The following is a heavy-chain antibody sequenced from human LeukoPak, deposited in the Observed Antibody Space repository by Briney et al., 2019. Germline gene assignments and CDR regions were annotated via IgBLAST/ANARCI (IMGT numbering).Heavy chain of an antibody. CDR1: GGSISSSSYY. V-gene: IGHV4-39*01. J-gene: IGHJ5*02. Sequence: SETLSLTCTVSGGSISSSSYYWGWIRQPPGTGLEWIGSIYYSGSTYYNPSLKSRVTISVDTSKNQFSLKLSSVTAADTAVYYCARHSAVPASGNWFDPWGQGTLVTVSS. CDR2: IYYSGST. CDR3: ARHSAVPASGNWFDP. D-gene: IGHD2-2*01.